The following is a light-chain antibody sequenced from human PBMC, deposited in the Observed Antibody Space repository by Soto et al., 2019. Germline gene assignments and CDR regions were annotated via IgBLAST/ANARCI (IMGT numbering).Light chain of an antibody. CDR3: QQYGSSPRT. Sequence: DIVLTQSPGTVSLSPGETATLSGRASQSVSSSYLAWYQQKPGQAPRPLIYGASSRATGIPDRFSGSGSGKDFTLTISRLQPEEFAVYYCQQYGSSPRTFGPGTKVDIK. J-gene: IGKJ3*01. CDR1: QSVSSSY. V-gene: IGKV3-20*01. CDR2: GAS.